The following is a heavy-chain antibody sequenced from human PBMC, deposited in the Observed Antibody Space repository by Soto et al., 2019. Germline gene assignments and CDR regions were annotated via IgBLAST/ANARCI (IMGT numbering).Heavy chain of an antibody. CDR2: ISYDGSDK. CDR3: ASIAVAGHYGIDV. V-gene: IGHV3-30*04. Sequence: PGGSLRLSCAASGFTFSSYTMHWVRQTPGKGLERVAVISYDGSDKYYADSMKGRFTISRDNSKNSLYLQMNSLRAEDTAVYYCASIAVAGHYGIDVWGQGTTVTVSS. J-gene: IGHJ6*02. D-gene: IGHD6-19*01. CDR1: GFTFSSYT.